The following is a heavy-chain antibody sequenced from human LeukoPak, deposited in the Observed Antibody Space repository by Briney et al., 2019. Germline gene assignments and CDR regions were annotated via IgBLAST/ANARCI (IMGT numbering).Heavy chain of an antibody. Sequence: GGSLRLSCAASGFTVSSNYMSWVRQAPGKGLEWVSVIYSGGSTYYADSVKGRFTISRDNSKNTLYLQMNSLRAEDTAVYYCATSIDSSGYFDFDYWGQGTLVTVSS. CDR3: ATSIDSSGYFDFDY. J-gene: IGHJ4*02. CDR1: GFTVSSNY. V-gene: IGHV3-53*01. D-gene: IGHD3-22*01. CDR2: IYSGGST.